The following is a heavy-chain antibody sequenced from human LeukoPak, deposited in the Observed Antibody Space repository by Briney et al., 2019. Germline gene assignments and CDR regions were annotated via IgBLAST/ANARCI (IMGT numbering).Heavy chain of an antibody. V-gene: IGHV3-20*04. CDR2: INWNGGST. D-gene: IGHD6-6*01. CDR1: GFTFDDYG. Sequence: GSLRISWAAPGFTFDDYGISWVRPASGKGLEWGSGINWNGGSTGYADSVKGRFTISRDNAKNSLYLQMNSLRAEDTALYYCARDRGAYSSSCFDYWGQGTLVTVSS. CDR3: ARDRGAYSSSCFDY. J-gene: IGHJ4*02.